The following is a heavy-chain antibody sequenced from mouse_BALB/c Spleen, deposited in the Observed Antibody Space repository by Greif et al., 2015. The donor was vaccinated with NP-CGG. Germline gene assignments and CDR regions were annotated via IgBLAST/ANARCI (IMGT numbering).Heavy chain of an antibody. CDR2: IYPGGGYT. Sequence: QVQLQQSGAELVRPGTSVKISCKASGYTFTNYWLGWVKQRPGHGLEWIGDIYPGGGYTNYNEKFKGKATLTADTSYSTAYMQLSSLTSEDSAVYFCARSPSYYVNYEGAMDYWGQGTSVTVSS. CDR3: ARSPSYYVNYEGAMDY. V-gene: IGHV1-63*02. CDR1: GYTFTNYW. D-gene: IGHD2-10*01. J-gene: IGHJ4*01.